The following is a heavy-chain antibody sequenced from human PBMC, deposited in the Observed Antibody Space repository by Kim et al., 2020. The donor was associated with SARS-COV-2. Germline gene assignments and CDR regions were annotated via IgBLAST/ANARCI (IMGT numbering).Heavy chain of an antibody. V-gene: IGHV5-10-1*01. CDR1: GYSFTSYW. D-gene: IGHD2-15*01. Sequence: GESLKISCKGSGYSFTSYWISWVRQMPGKGLEWMGRIDPSDSYTNYSPSFQGHVTISADKSISTAYLQWSSLKASDTAMYYCARHGGSSPDWFDPWGQGTLVTVSS. CDR2: IDPSDSYT. CDR3: ARHGGSSPDWFDP. J-gene: IGHJ5*02.